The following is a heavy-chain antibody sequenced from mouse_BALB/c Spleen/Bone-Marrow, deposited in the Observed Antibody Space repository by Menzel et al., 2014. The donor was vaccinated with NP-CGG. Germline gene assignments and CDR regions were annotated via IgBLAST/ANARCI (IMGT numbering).Heavy chain of an antibody. CDR3: ARVSYDYFDY. V-gene: IGHV5-4*02. CDR2: ISDGGSYT. J-gene: IGHJ2*01. D-gene: IGHD2-4*01. Sequence: EVQRVESGGGLVKPGGSLKLSCAASGFTFSDYYMYWVRQTPEKRLEWVATISDGGSYTYYPDSVEGRFTISRDNAKNNLYLQMSSLKSEDTAMYYCARVSYDYFDYWGQGTTLTVSS. CDR1: GFTFSDYY.